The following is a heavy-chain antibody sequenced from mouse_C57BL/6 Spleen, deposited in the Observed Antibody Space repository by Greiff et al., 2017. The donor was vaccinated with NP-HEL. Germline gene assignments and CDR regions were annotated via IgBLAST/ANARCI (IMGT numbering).Heavy chain of an antibody. CDR1: GYTFTSYW. J-gene: IGHJ4*01. CDR3: AHMVTTDYYAMDY. CDR2: IHPNSGST. V-gene: IGHV1-64*01. Sequence: VQLQQPGAELVKPGASVKLSCKASGYTFTSYWMHWVKQRPGQGLEWIGMIHPNSGSTNYNEKFKSKATLTVDKSSSTAYMQLSSLTSEDSAVYYCAHMVTTDYYAMDYWGQGTSVTVSS. D-gene: IGHD2-2*01.